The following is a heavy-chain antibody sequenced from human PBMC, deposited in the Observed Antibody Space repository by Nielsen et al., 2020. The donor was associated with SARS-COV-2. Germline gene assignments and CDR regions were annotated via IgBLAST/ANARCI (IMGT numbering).Heavy chain of an antibody. J-gene: IGHJ6*03. Sequence: VRQAPGKGLEWVAVIRSDGSEQFYADSVTGRFAIARDNSDNSVDLHMNSLRAEDTAVYYCAKGLYYDFWSGYLEYYYYYMDVWGKGTTVTVSS. V-gene: IGHV3-33*06. CDR3: AKGLYYDFWSGYLEYYYYYMDV. CDR2: IRSDGSEQ. D-gene: IGHD3-3*01.